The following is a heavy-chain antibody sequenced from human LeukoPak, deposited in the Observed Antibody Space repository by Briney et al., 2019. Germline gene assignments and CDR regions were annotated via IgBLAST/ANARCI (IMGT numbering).Heavy chain of an antibody. J-gene: IGHJ2*01. CDR1: VVSFSSYW. D-gene: IGHD2-15*01. V-gene: IGHV3-74*01. Sequence: GGSLRLSCAVSVVSFSSYWMHWVRQGPGKGLAWVSRITSDGSATDYADSVKGRFTISRDNAENTLYLHMNSLRAEDTAVYYCTRDAAPGYFDLWGRGTLVTVSS. CDR2: ITSDGSAT. CDR3: TRDAAPGYFDL.